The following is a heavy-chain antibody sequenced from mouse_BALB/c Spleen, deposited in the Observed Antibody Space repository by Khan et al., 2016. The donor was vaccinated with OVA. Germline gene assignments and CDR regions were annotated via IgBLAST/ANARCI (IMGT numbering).Heavy chain of an antibody. J-gene: IGHJ1*01. Sequence: EVKLLESGPGLVKPSQSLSLTCTVTGYSITSDYAWNWIRQFPGNKLEWMGYISYSGSTSYNPSLKSRISITRDTSKNQFFLQLNSVTTGDPATYYCAGRAYYASWNFDVWGAGTTVTVSS. CDR3: AGRAYYASWNFDV. D-gene: IGHD1-1*02. CDR2: ISYSGST. CDR1: GYSITSDYA. V-gene: IGHV3-2*02.